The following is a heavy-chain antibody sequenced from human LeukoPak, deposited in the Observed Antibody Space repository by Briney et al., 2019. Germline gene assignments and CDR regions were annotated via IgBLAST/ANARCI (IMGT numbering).Heavy chain of an antibody. J-gene: IGHJ6*03. CDR2: ISFEAEGD. CDR1: GFTFSHYG. CDR3: AKDGGNWYDSEGNYLMRSYMDV. V-gene: IGHV3-30*18. D-gene: IGHD3-16*01. Sequence: GRSLRLSCVASGFTFSHYGMHWVRQFPGKGLEWVAAISFEAEGDYHVDSVKGRFTISRDNSKNTLYLQMNSLRVEDTAVYYCAKDGGNWYDSEGNYLMRSYMDVWGKGTTATVSS.